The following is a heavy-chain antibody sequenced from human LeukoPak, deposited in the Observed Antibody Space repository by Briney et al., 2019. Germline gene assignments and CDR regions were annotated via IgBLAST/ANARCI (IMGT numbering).Heavy chain of an antibody. CDR3: AKDFHANWVNWFDP. CDR2: ISGSGGST. CDR1: GFTFSSYA. J-gene: IGHJ5*02. Sequence: PGGSLRLSCAASGFTFSSYAMSWVRRAPGKGLEWVSAISGSGGSTYYADSVKGRFTISRDNSKNTLYLQMNSLRAEDTAVYYCAKDFHANWVNWFDPWGQGTLVTVSS. V-gene: IGHV3-23*01. D-gene: IGHD7-27*01.